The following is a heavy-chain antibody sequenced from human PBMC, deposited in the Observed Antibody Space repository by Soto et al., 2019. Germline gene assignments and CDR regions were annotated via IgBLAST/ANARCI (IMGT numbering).Heavy chain of an antibody. J-gene: IGHJ5*02. CDR3: ATWSGYSGESWFDP. CDR1: GGTFTKFA. D-gene: IGHD3-3*01. V-gene: IGHV1-69*01. CDR2: IIPISGPA. Sequence: QMQLVQSGAEVKKPGSSVKVSCKTSGGTFTKFAFTWVRQAPGQGLEWMGGIIPISGPANYAQKFQGRLTITADESTSTAYMELSSLRSEDTSVYYFATWSGYSGESWFDPWGQGTLVTVSS.